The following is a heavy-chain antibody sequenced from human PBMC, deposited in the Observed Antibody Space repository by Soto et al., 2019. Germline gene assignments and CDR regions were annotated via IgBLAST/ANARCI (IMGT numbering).Heavy chain of an antibody. V-gene: IGHV4-31*03. D-gene: IGHD3-3*01. Sequence: QVQLQESGPGLVKHSQNLSLTCTVSGESISSGGYYWSCIRQHPGTGLEWIGYIYYSVSTYYNTSLKSRDNIQVATSKNQFSPQLSYVTVSVTAVYYSARETDLSWTGYYIDDCGHGTLVTVSS. CDR1: GESISSGGYY. CDR2: IYYSVST. J-gene: IGHJ4*01. CDR3: ARETDLSWTGYYIDD.